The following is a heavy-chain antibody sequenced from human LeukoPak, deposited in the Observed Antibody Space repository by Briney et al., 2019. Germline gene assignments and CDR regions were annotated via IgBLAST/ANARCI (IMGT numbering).Heavy chain of an antibody. J-gene: IGHJ4*02. CDR2: ILQDGSEK. CDR1: GFTFSSYW. V-gene: IGHV3-7*01. D-gene: IGHD6-19*01. Sequence: GGSLRLSCASSGFTFSSYWMSSLRQTPGKGLEWVAIILQDGSEKHYVASVKGRFTISRDNAKNSVYLQMNGLRAEDTAVYYCARAVAYRSSSPAGLWGQGTLVTVSS. CDR3: ARAVAYRSSSPAGL.